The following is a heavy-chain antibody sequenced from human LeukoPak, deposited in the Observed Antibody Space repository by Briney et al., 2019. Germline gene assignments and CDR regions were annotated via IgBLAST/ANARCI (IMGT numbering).Heavy chain of an antibody. J-gene: IGHJ4*02. CDR1: GGSFSGYY. V-gene: IGHV4-34*01. CDR2: INHSGST. D-gene: IGHD1-7*01. CDR3: ARLPLITGTGWSRYYFDY. Sequence: PSETLSLTCAVYGGSFSGYYWSWIRQPPGKWLEWIGEINHSGSTNYNPSLKSRVTISVDTSKNQFSLKLSSVTAADTAVYYCARLPLITGTGWSRYYFDYWGQGTLVTVSS.